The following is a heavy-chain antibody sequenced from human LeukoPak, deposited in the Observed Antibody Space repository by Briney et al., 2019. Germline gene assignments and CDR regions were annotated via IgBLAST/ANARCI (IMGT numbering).Heavy chain of an antibody. V-gene: IGHV3-30*02. CDR1: GFTFSSYG. D-gene: IGHD2-2*01. CDR3: AKERYCSSTSCYYYYYYMDV. J-gene: IGHJ6*03. Sequence: PGGSLRLSCAASGFTFSSYGMHWVRQAPGEGLEWVAFIRYDGSNKYYADSVKGRFTISRDNSKNTLYLQMNSLRAEDTAVYYCAKERYCSSTSCYYYYYYMDVWGKGTTVTVSS. CDR2: IRYDGSNK.